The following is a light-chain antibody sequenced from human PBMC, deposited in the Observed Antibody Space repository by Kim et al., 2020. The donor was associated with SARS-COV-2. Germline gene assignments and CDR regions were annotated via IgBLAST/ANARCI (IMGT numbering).Light chain of an antibody. CDR3: QVWDRGSDHRV. Sequence: SSELTQPPSVSVAPGKTARITCGGNNIGSKSVHGYQQKPGQAPALVIYYDSDRPSGISERFSGSNSANTATLTISRVGAGDEADYYCQVWDRGSDHRVFGGGTQLTVL. J-gene: IGLJ3*02. CDR2: YDS. V-gene: IGLV3-21*04. CDR1: NIGSKS.